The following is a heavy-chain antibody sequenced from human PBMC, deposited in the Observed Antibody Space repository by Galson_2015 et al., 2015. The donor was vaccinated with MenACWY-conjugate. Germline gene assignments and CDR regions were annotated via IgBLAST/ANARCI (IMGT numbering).Heavy chain of an antibody. J-gene: IGHJ6*02. Sequence: TLSLTCIVSDDSITSRHYHWNWIRQHPGKGLEWIGYISNRGTTHYNPSLKSRITISVDTSKNQFSLKLTFVTAADTAVYYCARLGEGYGDYAGMDVWGQGTTVTVSS. V-gene: IGHV4-31*03. CDR3: ARLGEGYGDYAGMDV. CDR1: DDSITSRHYH. D-gene: IGHD4-17*01. CDR2: ISNRGTT.